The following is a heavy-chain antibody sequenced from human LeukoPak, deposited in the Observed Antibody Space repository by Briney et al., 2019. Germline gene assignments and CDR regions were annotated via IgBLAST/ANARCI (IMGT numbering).Heavy chain of an antibody. D-gene: IGHD3-10*01. CDR3: ARDFGYYYYMDV. J-gene: IGHJ6*03. CDR1: GGSINTYY. CDR2: FYSSEIT. Sequence: SETLSLTCTVSGGSINTYYWNWIRQPAGKGLEWIGRFYSSEITNYNPSLKSRVTMSVDTSKNQFSLKLSSVTAADTAVYYCARDFGYYYYMDVWGKGTTVTVSS. V-gene: IGHV4-4*07.